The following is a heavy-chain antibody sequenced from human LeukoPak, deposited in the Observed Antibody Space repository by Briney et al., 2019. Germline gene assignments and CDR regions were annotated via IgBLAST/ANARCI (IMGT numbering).Heavy chain of an antibody. CDR3: ASGGSSAY. CDR2: IGGGGGSI. Sequence: GGSLRLSFAASGFTFSSYAMSWVRQAPGKRLEWVSFIGGGGGSIYYADSVKGRFTISRDNSKNTLYLQMNSLRAEDTAVYYCASGGSSAYWGQGTLVTVSS. V-gene: IGHV3-23*01. D-gene: IGHD6-6*01. CDR1: GFTFSSYA. J-gene: IGHJ4*02.